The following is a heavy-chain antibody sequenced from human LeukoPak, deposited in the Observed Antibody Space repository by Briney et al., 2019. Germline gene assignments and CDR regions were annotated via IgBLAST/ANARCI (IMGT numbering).Heavy chain of an antibody. Sequence: GGSLRLSCAVSGFTFSTYSMNWVRQAPGKGQEWVSFISSSSSSLKYADSMKGRFTISRDNAKNSVYLQMNNLRAEDTAVYYCARGYSYDYWGQGTLVTVSS. J-gene: IGHJ4*02. D-gene: IGHD5-12*01. CDR2: ISSSSSSL. V-gene: IGHV3-21*01. CDR3: ARGYSYDY. CDR1: GFTFSTYS.